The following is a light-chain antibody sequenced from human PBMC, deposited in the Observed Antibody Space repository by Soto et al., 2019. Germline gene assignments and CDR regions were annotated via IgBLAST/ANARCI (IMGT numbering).Light chain of an antibody. CDR3: QQYNNWPPIT. Sequence: EIVMTQSPATLSVSPGERATLSCRASQSVSSNLAWYQQNPGQAPRLLIYGASTRATGIPARFSGSGSGTEFPLTISNLQSEDFAVYYCQQYNNWPPITFGQGTKLEIK. V-gene: IGKV3-15*01. CDR2: GAS. J-gene: IGKJ2*01. CDR1: QSVSSN.